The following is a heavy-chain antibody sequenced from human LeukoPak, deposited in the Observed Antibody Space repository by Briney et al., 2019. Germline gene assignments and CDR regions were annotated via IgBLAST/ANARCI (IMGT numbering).Heavy chain of an antibody. Sequence: SVKVSCKASGYTFTAYYMHWVRHAPGQGLEWMGWINPNSGGINYAQKFQGRVTMTRDTSISTAYMELSRLRSDDTAVYYCARDRVVVPAAFDYWGQGTLVTVSS. D-gene: IGHD2-2*01. CDR1: GYTFTAYY. V-gene: IGHV1-2*02. J-gene: IGHJ4*02. CDR2: INPNSGGI. CDR3: ARDRVVVPAAFDY.